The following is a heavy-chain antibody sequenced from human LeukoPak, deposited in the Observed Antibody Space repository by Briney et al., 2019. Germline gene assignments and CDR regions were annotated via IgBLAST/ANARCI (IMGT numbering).Heavy chain of an antibody. CDR2: IYYSGST. V-gene: IGHV4-39*07. CDR1: GGSISSSSYY. D-gene: IGHD3-10*01. CDR3: ARAAWFGELYYYYGMDV. J-gene: IGHJ6*02. Sequence: SETLSLTCTVSGGSISSSSYYWGWIRQPPGKGLEWIGSIYYSGSTYYNPSLKSRVTISVDTSKNQFSLKLSSVTAADTAVYYCARAAWFGELYYYYGMDVWGQGTTVTVSS.